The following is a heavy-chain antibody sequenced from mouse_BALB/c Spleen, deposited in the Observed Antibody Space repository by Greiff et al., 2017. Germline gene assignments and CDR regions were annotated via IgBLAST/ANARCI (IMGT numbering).Heavy chain of an antibody. V-gene: IGHV3-2*02. CDR1: GYSITSDYA. CDR3: ARIYDGSWFAY. CDR2: ISYSGST. Sequence: DVQLVESGPGLVKPSQSLSLTCTVTGYSITSDYAWNWIRQFPGNKLEWMGYISYSGSTSYNPSLKSRISITRDTSKNQFFLQLNSVTTEDTATYYCARIYDGSWFAYWGQGTLVTVSA. J-gene: IGHJ3*01. D-gene: IGHD2-2*01.